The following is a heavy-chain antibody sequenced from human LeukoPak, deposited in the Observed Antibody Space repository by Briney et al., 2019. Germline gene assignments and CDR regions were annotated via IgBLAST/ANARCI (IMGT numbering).Heavy chain of an antibody. V-gene: IGHV3-74*01. CDR2: INSDGSST. Sequence: TGGSLRLSCAASGFTVSSNYMSWVRQAPGKGLVWVSRINSDGSSTSYADSVKGRFTISRDNAKNMLYLQMNSLRAEDTAVYYCARERGGYDYYYYYYMDVWGKGTTVTVSS. D-gene: IGHD5-12*01. CDR1: GFTVSSNY. J-gene: IGHJ6*03. CDR3: ARERGGYDYYYYYYMDV.